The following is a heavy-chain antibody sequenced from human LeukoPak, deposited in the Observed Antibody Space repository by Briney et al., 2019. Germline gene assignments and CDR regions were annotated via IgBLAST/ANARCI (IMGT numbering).Heavy chain of an antibody. Sequence: PGRSLRLSCAASGFTFDDYAMHWVRQAPGKGLEWVSGISWNSGSIGYADSVKGRFTISRDNAKNSLYLQMNSLRAEHMALYYCALSAGYSSSWYAPGAFDIWGQGTMVTVSS. J-gene: IGHJ3*02. CDR1: GFTFDDYA. CDR2: ISWNSGSI. CDR3: ALSAGYSSSWYAPGAFDI. V-gene: IGHV3-9*03. D-gene: IGHD6-13*01.